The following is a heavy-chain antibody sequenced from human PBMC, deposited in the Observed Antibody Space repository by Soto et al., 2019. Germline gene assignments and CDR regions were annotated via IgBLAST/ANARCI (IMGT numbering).Heavy chain of an antibody. J-gene: IGHJ6*02. CDR3: ARSQGSSTSLEIYYYYYYGMDD. D-gene: IGHD2-2*01. CDR2: IIPISGTA. Sequence: QVQLVQSGAEVQKPGSSVNVSCKASGGTFSSYAISWVRQAPGEGLEWRGGIIPISGTANYAQKFKGRVTITADEYTSTAYMELSSLRSEDTAVYYCARSQGSSTSLEIYYYYYYGMDDWGQGTTVTVSS. CDR1: GGTFSSYA. V-gene: IGHV1-69*01.